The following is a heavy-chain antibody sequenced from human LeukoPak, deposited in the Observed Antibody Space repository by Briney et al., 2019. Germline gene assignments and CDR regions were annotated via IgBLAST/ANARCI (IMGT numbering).Heavy chain of an antibody. D-gene: IGHD5-18*01. CDR2: IFPSGGEI. V-gene: IGHV3-53*01. CDR1: GGSITNYY. Sequence: ETLSLTCTVSGGSITNYYWSWIRQPPGKGLEWVSSIFPSGGEIHYADSVRGRFTISRDNSKSILSLQMNSQRAEDTAIYYCATYRQVLLPFESWGQGTLVTVSS. J-gene: IGHJ4*02. CDR3: ATYRQVLLPFES.